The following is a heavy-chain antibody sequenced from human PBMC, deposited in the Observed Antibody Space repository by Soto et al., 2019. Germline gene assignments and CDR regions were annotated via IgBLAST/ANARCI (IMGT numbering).Heavy chain of an antibody. V-gene: IGHV1-18*01. Sequence: QAQLVQSGAEVKKPGASVKVSCKASGYTFINHGISWVRHAPGQGLEWMGGIRVYNENTNYATKFQGRFTMTTDTSKSTAHMELRSLSSEDTSVYYCGRYNSGCCSYGMDVWGQWTTVTVSS. D-gene: IGHD6-19*01. J-gene: IGHJ6*01. CDR3: GRYNSGCCSYGMDV. CDR1: GYTFINHG. CDR2: IRVYNENT.